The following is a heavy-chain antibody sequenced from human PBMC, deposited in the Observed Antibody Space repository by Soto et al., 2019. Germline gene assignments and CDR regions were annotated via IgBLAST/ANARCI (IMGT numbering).Heavy chain of an antibody. Sequence: ASVKVSCKVSGYTLTELSMHWVLQAPGKGLEWMGGFDPEDGETIYAQKFQGRVTMTEDTSTDTAYMELSSLRSEDTAVYYCATVSGYDSSGYYPDWGQGTLVTVSS. V-gene: IGHV1-24*01. CDR3: ATVSGYDSSGYYPD. J-gene: IGHJ4*02. D-gene: IGHD3-22*01. CDR1: GYTLTELS. CDR2: FDPEDGET.